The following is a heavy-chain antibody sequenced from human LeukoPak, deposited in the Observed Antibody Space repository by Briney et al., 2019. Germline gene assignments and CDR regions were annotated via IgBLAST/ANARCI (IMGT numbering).Heavy chain of an antibody. V-gene: IGHV3-23*01. J-gene: IGHJ4*02. Sequence: GGSLRLSCAASGFSFSNYAMSWVRQAPGKGLEWVSAISGSGGSTYYADSVKGRFTIFRDNSKNTLYLQMNSLRAEDTAVYYCARGVIAAAGQTNFDYWGQGTLVTVSS. CDR2: ISGSGGST. CDR3: ARGVIAAAGQTNFDY. D-gene: IGHD6-13*01. CDR1: GFSFSNYA.